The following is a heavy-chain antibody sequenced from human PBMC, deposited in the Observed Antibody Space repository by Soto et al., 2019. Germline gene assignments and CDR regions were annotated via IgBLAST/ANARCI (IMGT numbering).Heavy chain of an antibody. J-gene: IGHJ6*02. CDR1: GGSISGYY. D-gene: IGHD6-13*01. CDR3: ARQQLLPFYYALDV. V-gene: IGHV4-59*07. Sequence: QVQLQESGPGLVKPSDTLSLTCTVSGGSISGYYWSWIRQPPGKGLEYIGYIYYRGSTNYNPSLKSQVTMSVETSRKQFSLKVNSVTAADTAVYYCARQQLLPFYYALDVWGQGTTVTVSS. CDR2: IYYRGST.